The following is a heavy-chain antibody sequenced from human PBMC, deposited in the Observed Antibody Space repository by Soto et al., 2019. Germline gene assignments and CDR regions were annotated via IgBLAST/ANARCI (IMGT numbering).Heavy chain of an antibody. CDR3: ARHLVVTNRKSYDY. Sequence: SETLSLTCTVSGGSISSSSYYWGWIRQPPGKGLEWIGSIYYSGSTYYNPSLKSRVTISVDTSKNQFSLKLSSVTAADTAVYYCARHLVVTNRKSYDYWGQGTQVTVSS. D-gene: IGHD2-15*01. CDR2: IYYSGST. J-gene: IGHJ4*02. V-gene: IGHV4-39*01. CDR1: GGSISSSSYY.